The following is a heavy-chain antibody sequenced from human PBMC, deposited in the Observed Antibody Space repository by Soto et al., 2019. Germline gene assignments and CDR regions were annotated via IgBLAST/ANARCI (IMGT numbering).Heavy chain of an antibody. CDR2: IYYSGST. CDR1: GGSVSSHY. J-gene: IGHJ6*02. CDR3: ARDGVVVGATNGMDV. V-gene: IGHV4-59*02. Sequence: SETLSLTCTVSGGSVSSHYWSWIRQPPGQGLEWIGYIYYSGSTNYNPSLKSRVTISVDTSKSQFSLRLSSVTAADTAVYFCARDGVVVGATNGMDVWGQGAMVTVSS. D-gene: IGHD1-26*01.